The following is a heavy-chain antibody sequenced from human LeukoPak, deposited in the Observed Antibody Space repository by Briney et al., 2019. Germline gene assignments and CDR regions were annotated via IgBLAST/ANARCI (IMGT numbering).Heavy chain of an antibody. Sequence: PSETLSLTCTVSGGSISSSSYYWGWIRQPPGKGLEWIGSIHYSGSTYYNPSLKSRVTISVDTSKNQFSLKLSSVTAADTAVYYCAQYYYDSSGYSALDAFDIWGQGTMVTVSS. V-gene: IGHV4-39*07. J-gene: IGHJ3*02. CDR2: IHYSGST. D-gene: IGHD3-22*01. CDR1: GGSISSSSYY. CDR3: AQYYYDSSGYSALDAFDI.